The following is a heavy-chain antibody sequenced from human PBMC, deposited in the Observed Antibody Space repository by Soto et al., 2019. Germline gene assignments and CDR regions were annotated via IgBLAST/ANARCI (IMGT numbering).Heavy chain of an antibody. J-gene: IGHJ3*02. CDR2: IYYTGSP. V-gene: IGHV4-30-4*01. Sequence: QVQLQESGPGLVKPSQTLSLTCTVSGGSISSGDYYWRWIRQPPGKGLEWLGYIYYTGSPYYNRSIQSRFTLSVDTSKTQFPLKLSSVTAGDTAVYYCAREGADSSGRINAFDIWGQGTMVTVSS. D-gene: IGHD3-22*01. CDR3: AREGADSSGRINAFDI. CDR1: GGSISSGDYY.